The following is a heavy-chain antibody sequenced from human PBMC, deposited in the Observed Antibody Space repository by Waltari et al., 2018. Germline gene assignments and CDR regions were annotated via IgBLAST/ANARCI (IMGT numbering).Heavy chain of an antibody. CDR3: TTDWGSGSYPLYAFDL. CDR1: GFPFNNGW. CDR2: IKSNRDGGTT. D-gene: IGHD1-26*01. V-gene: IGHV3-15*01. J-gene: IGHJ3*01. Sequence: EVQLVESGGGLVEPGGSIRLSCAASGFPFNNGWMYWVRQAPGKGLEWVGRIKSNRDGGTTEYTAAVKGRFIISRDDSRATLYLQMNTLKTEDAAVYYCTTDWGSGSYPLYAFDLWGPGTMVTVSS.